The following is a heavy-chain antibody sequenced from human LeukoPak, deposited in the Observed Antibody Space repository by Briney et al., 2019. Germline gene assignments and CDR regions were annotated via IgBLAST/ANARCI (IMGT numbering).Heavy chain of an antibody. CDR2: FTSKTDGGTT. J-gene: IGHJ4*02. D-gene: IGHD3-22*01. CDR3: TTAQFFNSSGSLAY. CDR1: GFTFNKAR. V-gene: IGHV3-15*01. Sequence: GGSLRLSCAASGFTFNKARMNWVRQGPGKGLEWVGRFTSKTDGGTTDYAAPVRGRFTISRDDSKDTLYLQMNSLKTEDTAVFYCTTAQFFNSSGSLAYWGQGTLVTVSS.